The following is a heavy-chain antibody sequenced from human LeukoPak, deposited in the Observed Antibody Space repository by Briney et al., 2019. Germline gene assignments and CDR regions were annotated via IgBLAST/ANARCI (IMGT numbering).Heavy chain of an antibody. CDR1: GYTFTGYY. V-gene: IGHV1-2*02. D-gene: IGHD3-22*01. J-gene: IGHJ3*02. CDR3: ARSITMIVVVITTTDAFDI. CDR2: INPNSGGT. Sequence: GASVKVSCKASGYTFTGYYMHWVRQAPGQGLEWMGWINPNSGGTNYAQKFQGRVTMTRDTSISTAYMELSRLRPDDTAVYYCARSITMIVVVITTTDAFDIWGQGTMVTVSS.